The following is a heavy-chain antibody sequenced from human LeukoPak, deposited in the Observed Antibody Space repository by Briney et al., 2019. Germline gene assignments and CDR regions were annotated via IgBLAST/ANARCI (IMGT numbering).Heavy chain of an antibody. Sequence: SETLSLTCAVYGGSFSGHYWTWIRQAPGKGLEWIGESTHTGSTNYNPSLKSRVTISVDTSKNQFSLKLTSVSAADAAVYHCARGRTGAAALDFWGPGTLVTVSS. V-gene: IGHV4-34*01. J-gene: IGHJ4*02. CDR3: ARGRTGAAALDF. CDR1: GGSFSGHY. CDR2: STHTGST. D-gene: IGHD2-2*01.